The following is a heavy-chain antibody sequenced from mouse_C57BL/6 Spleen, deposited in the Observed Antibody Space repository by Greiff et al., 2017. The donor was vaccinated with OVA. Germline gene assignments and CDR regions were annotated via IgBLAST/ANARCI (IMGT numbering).Heavy chain of an antibody. V-gene: IGHV5-4*01. CDR3: ARDLTGTGAY. D-gene: IGHD4-1*01. J-gene: IGHJ3*01. Sequence: DVKLVESGGGLVKPGGSLKLSCAASGFTFSSYAMSWVRQTPEKRLEWVATISDGGSYTYYPDNVKGRFTISRDNAKNNLYLQMSHLKSEDTAMYYCARDLTGTGAYWGQGTLVTVSA. CDR1: GFTFSSYA. CDR2: ISDGGSYT.